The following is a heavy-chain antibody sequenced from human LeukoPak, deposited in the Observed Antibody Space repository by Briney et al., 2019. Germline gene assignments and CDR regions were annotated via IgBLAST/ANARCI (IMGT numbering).Heavy chain of an antibody. CDR1: GGYISSYY. J-gene: IGHJ5*02. CDR3: ARGPHTWFDP. Sequence: PSETLSLTCTVSGGYISSYYWSWIRQPPGKGLEWIGYIYYSGSTNYNPSLKSRVTISVDTSKNQFSLKLSSVTAADTAVYYCARGPHTWFDPWGRGTLVTVSS. V-gene: IGHV4-59*01. CDR2: IYYSGST.